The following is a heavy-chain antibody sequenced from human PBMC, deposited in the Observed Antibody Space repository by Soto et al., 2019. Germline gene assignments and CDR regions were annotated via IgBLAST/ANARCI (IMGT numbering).Heavy chain of an antibody. CDR1: GFTFSSYA. V-gene: IGHV3-23*01. D-gene: IGHD6-13*01. CDR3: AKDRSIAAAGSRSSGMDV. CDR2: ISGSGGST. Sequence: TGGSLRLSCAASGFTFSSYAMSWVRQAPGKGLEWVSAISGSGGSTYYADSVRGRFTISRDNSKNTLYLQMNSLRAEDTAVYYCAKDRSIAAAGSRSSGMDVWGQGTTVTVSS. J-gene: IGHJ6*02.